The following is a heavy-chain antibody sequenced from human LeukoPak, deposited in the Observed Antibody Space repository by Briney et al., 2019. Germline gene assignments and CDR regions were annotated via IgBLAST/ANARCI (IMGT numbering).Heavy chain of an antibody. CDR1: GYTLTDLS. V-gene: IGHV1-24*01. Sequence: ASVTVSCKVSGYTLTDLSMHWVRQAPGKGLEWMGGFEPDNGETIYAQKFQGRVTMTEDTSTDTAYMEVSSLRSEDTAVYYCATSSHGWDFSDYWGQGTLVTVPS. D-gene: IGHD3-16*01. J-gene: IGHJ4*02. CDR2: FEPDNGET. CDR3: ATSSHGWDFSDY.